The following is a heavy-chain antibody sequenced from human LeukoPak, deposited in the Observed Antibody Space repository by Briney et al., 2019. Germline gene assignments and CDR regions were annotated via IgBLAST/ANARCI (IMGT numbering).Heavy chain of an antibody. V-gene: IGHV4-34*01. J-gene: IGHJ5*02. CDR2: INHSGST. CDR1: GGSFSGYY. D-gene: IGHD2-15*01. Sequence: PSETLSLTCAVYGGSFSGYYWSWIRQPPGKGLEWFGEINHSGSTNYNPSLKSRVTISVDTSKNQSSLKLSSVTAADTAVYYCARNDCSGGSCYPPASWGQGTLVTVSS. CDR3: ARNDCSGGSCYPPAS.